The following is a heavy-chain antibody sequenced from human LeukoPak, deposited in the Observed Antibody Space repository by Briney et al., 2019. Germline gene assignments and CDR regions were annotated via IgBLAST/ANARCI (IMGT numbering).Heavy chain of an antibody. J-gene: IGHJ4*02. V-gene: IGHV1-18*04. D-gene: IGHD3-22*01. Sequence: ASVKVSCKASGYTFTSYYLHWVRQAPGQGLEWMGWISAYNGNTNYAQKLQGRVTMTTDTSTSTAYMELRSLRSDDTAVYYCARGLGDYYDSSGPGDYWGQGTLVTVSS. CDR1: GYTFTSYY. CDR3: ARGLGDYYDSSGPGDY. CDR2: ISAYNGNT.